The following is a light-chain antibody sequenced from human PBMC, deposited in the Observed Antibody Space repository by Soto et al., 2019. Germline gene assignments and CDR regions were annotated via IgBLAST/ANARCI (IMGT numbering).Light chain of an antibody. Sequence: DIHMTPSQSSVSASVRVSVSITCRVSRDISTWLAWYQQKPGKAPKLLIYGASNLQSGVPSRFSGRGSGTDFTLTISSLQSEDFATYYCQQANSFPFTFAQGTKVDIK. J-gene: IGKJ2*01. CDR3: QQANSFPFT. V-gene: IGKV1D-12*01. CDR1: RDISTW. CDR2: GAS.